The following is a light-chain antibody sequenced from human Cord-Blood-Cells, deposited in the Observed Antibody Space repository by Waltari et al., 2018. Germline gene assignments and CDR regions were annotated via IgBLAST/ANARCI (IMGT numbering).Light chain of an antibody. CDR1: SSDVGSYNL. J-gene: IGLJ3*02. CDR3: CSYASISTWV. CDR2: EGS. Sequence: QSALTQPASVSGSPGQSITISCTGTSSDVGSYNLVSWYQQHPGKAPNLMIYEGSKRPSGVSNRFSGYKSGNTASLTISVLQAEDEADYYCCSYASISTWVFGGGTKLTVL. V-gene: IGLV2-23*01.